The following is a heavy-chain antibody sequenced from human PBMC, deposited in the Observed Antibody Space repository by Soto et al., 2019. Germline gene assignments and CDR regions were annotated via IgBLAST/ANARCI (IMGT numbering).Heavy chain of an antibody. CDR3: ARVSPYRITGTSNYYYYYMDV. V-gene: IGHV6-1*01. Sequence: SQTLSLTCAISGDSVSSNSAAWNWIRQSPSRGLEWLGRTYYRSKWYNDYAVSVKSRITINPDTSKNQFSLQLNSVTPEDTAVYYCARVSPYRITGTSNYYYYYMDVWGKGTTVTVSS. CDR2: TYYRSKWYN. CDR1: GDSVSSNSAA. J-gene: IGHJ6*03. D-gene: IGHD1-7*01.